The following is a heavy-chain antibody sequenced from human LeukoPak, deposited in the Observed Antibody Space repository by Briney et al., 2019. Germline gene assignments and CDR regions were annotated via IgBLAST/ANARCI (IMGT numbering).Heavy chain of an antibody. J-gene: IGHJ4*02. D-gene: IGHD1-26*01. V-gene: IGHV3-23*01. CDR2: ISGSGDTA. CDR1: GFMFSSYA. Sequence: GGSLRLSCAASGFMFSSYAMNWVRQAPGKGLEWVSGISGSGDTAYYADSVKDRFTISRDNSKNTLYLQVNSLRAEDTAVYYCAKNIVGVATGLNYWGQGTLVTVSS. CDR3: AKNIVGVATGLNY.